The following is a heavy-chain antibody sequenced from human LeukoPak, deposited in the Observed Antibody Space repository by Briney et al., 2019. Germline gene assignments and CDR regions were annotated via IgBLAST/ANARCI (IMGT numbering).Heavy chain of an antibody. CDR1: GGSFSGYY. CDR2: INHSGST. Sequence: SETLSLTCAVYGGSFSGYYWSWIRQPPGKGLEWIGEINHSGSTNYNPSLKSRVTISVDTSKNQFSLKLSSVTAADTAVYYCARRRYDYVWGSYRYPYFDYWAREPWSPSPQ. CDR3: ARRRYDYVWGSYRYPYFDY. J-gene: IGHJ4*02. D-gene: IGHD3-16*02. V-gene: IGHV4-34*01.